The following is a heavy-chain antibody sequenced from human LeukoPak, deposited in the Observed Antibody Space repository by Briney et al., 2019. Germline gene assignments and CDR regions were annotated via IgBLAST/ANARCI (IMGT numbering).Heavy chain of an antibody. J-gene: IGHJ4*02. V-gene: IGHV3-74*01. CDR2: ISSDGSST. CDR1: GVTLRSYW. D-gene: IGHD6-19*01. Sequence: PGGSLRLSCAASGVTLRSYWMHWVRQAPGKGLVWVSRISSDGSSTNCADSVKGRFTISRDNAKNTLYLQMNSLRAEDTAVYYCARSIAVSATGYWGQGTLVTVSS. CDR3: ARSIAVSATGY.